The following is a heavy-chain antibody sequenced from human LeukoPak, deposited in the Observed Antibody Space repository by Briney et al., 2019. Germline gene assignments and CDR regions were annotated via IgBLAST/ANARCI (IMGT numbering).Heavy chain of an antibody. V-gene: IGHV3-7*01. D-gene: IGHD1-1*01. CDR1: GFTFSSYW. Sequence: GSLRLSCAASGFTFSSYWMSWVRQAPGKGLEWVANIKQDGSEKYYMDSVKGRFTISRDNAKNSLYLQMNSLRAEDTAVYYCARELDDSWKDYWGQGTLVTVSS. CDR2: IKQDGSEK. CDR3: ARELDDSWKDY. J-gene: IGHJ4*02.